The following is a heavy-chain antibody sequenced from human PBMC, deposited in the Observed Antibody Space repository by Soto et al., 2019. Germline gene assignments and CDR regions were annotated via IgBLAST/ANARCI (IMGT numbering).Heavy chain of an antibody. CDR2: ISWNSGSI. J-gene: IGHJ6*03. V-gene: IGHV3-9*01. CDR3: AKAFGDYQYYYYMDV. CDR1: GFTFDDYA. D-gene: IGHD4-17*01. Sequence: GGSLRLSCAASGFTFDDYAMHWVRQAPGKGLEWVSGISWNSGSIGYADSVKGRFTISRDNAKNSLYLQMNSLRAEDTALYYCAKAFGDYQYYYYMDVWGKGTTVTVSS.